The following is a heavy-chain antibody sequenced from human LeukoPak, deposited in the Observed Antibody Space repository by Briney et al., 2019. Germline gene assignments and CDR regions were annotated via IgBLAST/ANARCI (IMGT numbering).Heavy chain of an antibody. CDR3: ARGGLGPYSSSFPTYFDY. CDR2: ITPRASST. Sequence: ASVKVSCKASGYTFTSYYMHWVRQAPGQGLEWMGIITPRASSTTYAQNFQGRVTMTRDTSTGTVYMELSSLRFEDTAVYYCARGGLGPYSSSFPTYFDYWGQGTLVTVSS. J-gene: IGHJ4*02. CDR1: GYTFTSYY. V-gene: IGHV1-46*01. D-gene: IGHD6-13*01.